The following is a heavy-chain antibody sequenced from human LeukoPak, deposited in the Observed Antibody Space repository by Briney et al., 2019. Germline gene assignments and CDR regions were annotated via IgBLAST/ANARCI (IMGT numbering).Heavy chain of an antibody. CDR2: IYYSGST. J-gene: IGHJ4*02. V-gene: IGHV4-59*01. D-gene: IGHD6-13*01. CDR3: ARDRPGGSSLDY. Sequence: PSETLSLTCTVSGGSISSYYWSWIRQPPGKGLEWIGYIYYSGSTNYNPSLKSRVTISIDTSKNQFSLKLSSVTAADTAVYYCARDRPGGSSLDYWGQGTLVTVSS. CDR1: GGSISSYY.